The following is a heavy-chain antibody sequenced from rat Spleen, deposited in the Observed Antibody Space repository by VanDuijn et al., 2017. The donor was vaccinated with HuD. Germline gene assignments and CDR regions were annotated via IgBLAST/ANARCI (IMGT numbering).Heavy chain of an antibody. CDR1: GFSLTSYH. V-gene: IGHV2-43*01. D-gene: IGHD1-9*01. Sequence: QVQLKESGPGLVKPSETLSLTCTVSGFSLTSYHVSWVRQPPGKGLEWMGVIWTGGSTAYNSLLKSRLSISRDTSTSQVFLKMNSLQTEDTAIYYCTRETTVADTYYGSAFDYWGQGVVVTVSS. CDR3: TRETTVADTYYGSAFDY. J-gene: IGHJ2*01. CDR2: IWTGGST.